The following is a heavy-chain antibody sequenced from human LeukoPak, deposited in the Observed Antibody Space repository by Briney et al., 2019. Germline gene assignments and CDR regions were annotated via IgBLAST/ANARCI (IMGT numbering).Heavy chain of an antibody. J-gene: IGHJ4*02. D-gene: IGHD1-26*01. Sequence: GASVKVSFKVSGYTLTELSMHWVRQAPGKGVEGMGGFDPEDGETIYTQKFQGRVTITEDTSTDTAYMELSSLRSEDTAVYYCATVTSGSYYSGSRFDYWGQGTLVTVSS. V-gene: IGHV1-24*01. CDR2: FDPEDGET. CDR3: ATVTSGSYYSGSRFDY. CDR1: GYTLTELS.